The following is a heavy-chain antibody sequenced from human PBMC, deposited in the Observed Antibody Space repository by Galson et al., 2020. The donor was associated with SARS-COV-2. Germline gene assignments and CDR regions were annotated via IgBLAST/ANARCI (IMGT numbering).Heavy chain of an antibody. V-gene: IGHV1-69*01. CDR3: ARSGVEDLAAAVKEGSYYFDY. Sequence: KISCKASGGTFSSYAISWVRQAPGQGLEWMGGIIPIFGTANYAQKFQGRVTITADESTSTAYMELSSLRSEDTAVYYCARSGVEDLAAAVKEGSYYFDYWGQGTLVTVSS. D-gene: IGHD6-13*01. CDR1: GGTFSSYA. J-gene: IGHJ4*02. CDR2: IIPIFGTA.